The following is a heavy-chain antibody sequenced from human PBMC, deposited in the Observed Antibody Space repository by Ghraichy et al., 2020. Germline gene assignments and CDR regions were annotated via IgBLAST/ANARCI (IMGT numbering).Heavy chain of an antibody. Sequence: GGSLRLSCAASGFNFRYYWMTWVRQAPGKGLEWVANIKRDESEEYYVDSVKGRFTISRDNAKNSLFLQMNSLRAEDTAVYYCAREGVIVRGVIYDYYMDVWGTGTPATVSS. D-gene: IGHD3-10*01. CDR1: GFNFRYYW. CDR2: IKRDESEE. J-gene: IGHJ6*03. CDR3: AREGVIVRGVIYDYYMDV. V-gene: IGHV3-7*01.